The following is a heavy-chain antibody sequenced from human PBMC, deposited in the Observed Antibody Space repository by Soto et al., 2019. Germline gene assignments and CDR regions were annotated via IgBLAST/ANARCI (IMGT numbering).Heavy chain of an antibody. CDR1: GGSFSGYY. CDR2: INHSGST. Sequence: SETLSLTCAVYGGSFSGYYWSWIRQPPGKGLEWLGEINHSGSTEYNPSLKSGVTISVDTSKNQFSLKLSSVTAADTAVYYCARGRRGSSARIYYYYGMDVWGQGTTVTVSS. CDR3: ARGRRGSSARIYYYYGMDV. D-gene: IGHD6-6*01. V-gene: IGHV4-34*01. J-gene: IGHJ6*02.